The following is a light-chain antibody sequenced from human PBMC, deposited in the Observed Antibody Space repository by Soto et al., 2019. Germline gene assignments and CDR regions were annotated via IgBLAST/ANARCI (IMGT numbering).Light chain of an antibody. CDR3: LQRDSYPRT. J-gene: IGKJ3*01. V-gene: IGKV1-17*03. CDR1: QNIGSS. Sequence: DIQMTQSPSAMSASVGDRVTITCRASQNIGSSLAWFQQKPGKVPKRMIHTTSTLESGVPSRFSRSGSVTEFTLTISSLQTEDFATYYCLQRDSYPRTFDPGTKVHIK. CDR2: TTS.